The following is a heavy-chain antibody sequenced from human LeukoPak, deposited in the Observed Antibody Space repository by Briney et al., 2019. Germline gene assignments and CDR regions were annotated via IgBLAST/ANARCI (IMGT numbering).Heavy chain of an antibody. Sequence: ASETLSLTCTVSGGSISSSSYYWGWIRQPPGKGLEWIGSIYYSGSTYYNPSLKSRVTISVDTSKNQFSLKLSSVTAADTAVYYCARGRPQYSSGWFRGETYYFDYWGQGTLVTVSS. CDR3: ARGRPQYSSGWFRGETYYFDY. D-gene: IGHD6-19*01. CDR1: GGSISSSSYY. V-gene: IGHV4-39*07. J-gene: IGHJ4*02. CDR2: IYYSGST.